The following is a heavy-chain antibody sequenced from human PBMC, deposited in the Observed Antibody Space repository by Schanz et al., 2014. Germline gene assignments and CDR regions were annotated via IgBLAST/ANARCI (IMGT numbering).Heavy chain of an antibody. V-gene: IGHV3-7*01. J-gene: IGHJ4*02. CDR1: GFIFSNSW. Sequence: VQLLESGGGVVQPGRSLRLSCAASGFIFSNSWMSWVRQAPGKGLEWVANIKQDGSEKYYVDSVKGRFTISRDNAKNSLYLQMNSLTAEDTAVYYCARGVRIDYWGQGTLXTVSS. CDR3: ARGVRIDY. CDR2: IKQDGSEK. D-gene: IGHD3-3*01.